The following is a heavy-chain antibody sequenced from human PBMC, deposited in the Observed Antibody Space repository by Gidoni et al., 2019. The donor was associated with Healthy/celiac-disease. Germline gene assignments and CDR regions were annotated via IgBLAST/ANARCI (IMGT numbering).Heavy chain of an antibody. CDR1: GFTFDDYA. J-gene: IGHJ4*02. V-gene: IGHV3-9*01. Sequence: EVQLVESGGGLVQPGRSLRLSCAASGFTFDDYAMHWVRQAPGKGLEWVSGISWNSGSIGYADSVKGRFTISRDNAKNSLYLQMNSLRAEDTALYYCAKDMEPRAAAGNWGYFDYWGQGTLVTVSS. CDR3: AKDMEPRAAAGNWGYFDY. CDR2: ISWNSGSI. D-gene: IGHD6-13*01.